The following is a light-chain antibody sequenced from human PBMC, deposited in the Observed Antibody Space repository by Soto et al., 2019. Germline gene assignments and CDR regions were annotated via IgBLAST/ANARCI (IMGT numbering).Light chain of an antibody. V-gene: IGKV1-5*01. CDR2: DAS. Sequence: EIQMTQSPSSLSASVGDRVTLTCRASQSSSSWLAWYQQKPGKAPKFLIYDASNLESGVPSRFSGSGCGTEFTLTIISLQPDDFATYNCQQYSSHWVFGQGTKVDIK. CDR1: QSSSSW. J-gene: IGKJ1*01. CDR3: QQYSSHWV.